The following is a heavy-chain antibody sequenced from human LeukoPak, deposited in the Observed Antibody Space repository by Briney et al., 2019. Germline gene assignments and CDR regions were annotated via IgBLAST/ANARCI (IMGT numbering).Heavy chain of an antibody. CDR2: IKSKTDGGTT. V-gene: IGHV3-15*01. J-gene: IGHJ5*02. D-gene: IGHD2-2*01. CDR1: GFTFSNAW. CDR3: TREIVVPAEQGGNWFDP. Sequence: GGSLRLSCAASGFTFSNAWMSWVRQAPGKGLEWVGRIKSKTDGGTTDYAAPVKGRFTISRDDSKNTLYLQMNSLKTEDTAVYYCTREIVVPAEQGGNWFDPWGQGTLVTVSS.